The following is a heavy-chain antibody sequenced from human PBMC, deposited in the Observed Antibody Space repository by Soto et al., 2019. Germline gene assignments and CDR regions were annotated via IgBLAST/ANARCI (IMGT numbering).Heavy chain of an antibody. V-gene: IGHV3-74*01. Sequence: GGSLRLSCAASGFSFSRYWMHWVRQAPGKGLVWVSAINIDGSRTAYADYVKGRFTISRDNAKNTLYVQMNSLRVEDTSVYYCARAGYCGPGCYYYFDYWGQGTLVTVSS. CDR3: ARAGYCGPGCYYYFDY. CDR2: INIDGSRT. CDR1: GFSFSRYW. J-gene: IGHJ4*02. D-gene: IGHD2-21*02.